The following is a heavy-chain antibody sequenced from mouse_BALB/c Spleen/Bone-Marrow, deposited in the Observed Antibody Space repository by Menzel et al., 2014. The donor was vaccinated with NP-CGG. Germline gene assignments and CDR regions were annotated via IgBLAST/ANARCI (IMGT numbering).Heavy chain of an antibody. D-gene: IGHD1-1*02. CDR3: TRRGLYYGYAMDY. V-gene: IGHV3-1*02. CDR2: IHYSGST. J-gene: IGHJ4*01. CDR1: GYSITSGYS. Sequence: EVQLVESGPDLVKPSQSLSLTCTVTGYSITSGYSWLWIRQFPGNKLEWMGYIHYSGSTNYNPSLKSRISITRDTSKNQFFLQLNSVTTEDTATYYCTRRGLYYGYAMDYWGQGTSVTVSS.